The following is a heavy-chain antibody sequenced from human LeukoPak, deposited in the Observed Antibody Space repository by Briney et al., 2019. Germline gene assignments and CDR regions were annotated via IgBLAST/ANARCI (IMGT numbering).Heavy chain of an antibody. CDR3: AIRWYSSSSDDY. CDR1: GGTFSRYA. CDR2: IIPIFGTA. Sequence: SVKVSCKASGGTFSRYAISWVRQAPGQGLEWMGGIIPIFGTANYAQKFQGRVTITADESTSTAYMELSSLRSEDTAVYYCAIRWYSSSSDDYWRQGTLVTVSS. V-gene: IGHV1-69*13. J-gene: IGHJ4*02. D-gene: IGHD6-6*01.